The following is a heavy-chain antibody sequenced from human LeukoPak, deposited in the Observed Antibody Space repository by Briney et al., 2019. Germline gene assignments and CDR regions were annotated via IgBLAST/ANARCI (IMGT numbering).Heavy chain of an antibody. D-gene: IGHD3-9*01. CDR1: GFTFSIFS. CDR3: ARGGFDWSNVDWFDP. V-gene: IGHV3-48*04. J-gene: IGHJ5*02. CDR2: ISNSGRII. Sequence: GGSLRLSCAASGFTFSIFSMNWVRQAPGKGLEWVSYISNSGRIIKYADSVKGRFTISRDYAKNSLYLQMNSLRAEDTAVYYCARGGFDWSNVDWFDPWGQGTLVTVSS.